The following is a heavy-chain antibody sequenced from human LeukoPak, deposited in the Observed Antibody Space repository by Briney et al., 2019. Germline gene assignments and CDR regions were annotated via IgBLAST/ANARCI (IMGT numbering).Heavy chain of an antibody. V-gene: IGHV3-9*01. CDR3: AKEYDC. CDR1: GFTFDDYA. J-gene: IGHJ4*02. Sequence: GGSLRLSCAASGFTFDDYAMHWVRQAPGKGLEWVSGISWNSGSIGYADSVEGRFTISRDNAKNSLYLQMNSLRAEDTALYYCAKEYDCWGQGTLVTVSS. CDR2: ISWNSGSI.